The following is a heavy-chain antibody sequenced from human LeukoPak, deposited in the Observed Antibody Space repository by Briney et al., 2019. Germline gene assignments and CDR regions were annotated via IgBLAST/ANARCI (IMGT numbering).Heavy chain of an antibody. V-gene: IGHV4-34*01. J-gene: IGHJ6*02. CDR3: ARGDNVLRFLEWLPRSYYYGMDV. CDR1: GGSFSGYY. CDR2: INHSGST. D-gene: IGHD3-3*01. Sequence: SETLSLTCAVYGGSFSGYYWSWIRQPPGKGLEWIGEINHSGSTNYNPSLKSRVTISVDTSKNQFSLKLSSVTAADTAVYYCARGDNVLRFLEWLPRSYYYGMDVWGQGTTVTVSS.